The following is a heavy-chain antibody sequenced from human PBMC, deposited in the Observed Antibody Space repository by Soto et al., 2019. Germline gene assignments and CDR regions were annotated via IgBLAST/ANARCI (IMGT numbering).Heavy chain of an antibody. J-gene: IGHJ4*02. V-gene: IGHV3-43*01. Sequence: HPGGSLRLSCASSVFSFEDYTMHCVRHTPGKCPEWISLISWDGGRTLYSDSVKGRFIISRDNSKNSLYLQMNSLTTEDTALYFCARDSYDVLTGKKRYFEHWGQATLVTVSS. CDR3: ARDSYDVLTGKKRYFEH. D-gene: IGHD3-9*01. CDR1: VFSFEDYT. CDR2: ISWDGGRT.